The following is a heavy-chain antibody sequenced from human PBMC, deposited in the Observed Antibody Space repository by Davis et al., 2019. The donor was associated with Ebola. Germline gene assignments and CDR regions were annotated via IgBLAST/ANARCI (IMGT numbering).Heavy chain of an antibody. Sequence: PGGSLRLSCAASGFTFSSYWMSWVRQAPGKGLEWVANIKQGGSEKYYVDSVKGRITISRDNAKNSLYLQMNSLRAEDTAVYYCARGPPEDVVVVVVAADYWGQGTLVTVSS. J-gene: IGHJ4*02. D-gene: IGHD2-15*01. CDR3: ARGPPEDVVVVVVAADY. CDR2: IKQGGSEK. V-gene: IGHV3-7*01. CDR1: GFTFSSYW.